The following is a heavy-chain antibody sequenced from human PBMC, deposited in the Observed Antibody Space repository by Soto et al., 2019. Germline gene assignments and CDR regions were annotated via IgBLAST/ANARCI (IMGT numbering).Heavy chain of an antibody. J-gene: IGHJ4*02. Sequence: SGPTLVNPTQTLTLTCTFSGFSFRSSGIYVSWIRQPPGKALEWLALIDWDDEDDDTYYNSSLKTRLTISKDTSQNQVVLTMTNMDPVDTATYYCARYYYDTSGYDYWGQGILVTVSS. D-gene: IGHD3-22*01. CDR1: GFSFRSSGIY. V-gene: IGHV2-70*01. CDR2: IDWDDEDDDT. CDR3: ARYYYDTSGYDY.